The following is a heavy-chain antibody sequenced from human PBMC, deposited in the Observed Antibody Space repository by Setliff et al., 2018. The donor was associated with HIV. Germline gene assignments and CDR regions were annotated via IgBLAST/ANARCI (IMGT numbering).Heavy chain of an antibody. Sequence: PGGSLRLSCAASGFTFSNVWMSWVRQAPGKGLEWVGRISPDGTRNHCVGSVKGRFTASRDNAKNSLYLRMNSLRAEDTAVYFCARVLLITNAVYGVVSNRFDPWGRGSQVTVSS. J-gene: IGHJ5*02. CDR2: ISPDGTRN. CDR3: ARVLLITNAVYGVVSNRFDP. CDR1: GFTFSNVW. D-gene: IGHD3-3*01. V-gene: IGHV3-7*03.